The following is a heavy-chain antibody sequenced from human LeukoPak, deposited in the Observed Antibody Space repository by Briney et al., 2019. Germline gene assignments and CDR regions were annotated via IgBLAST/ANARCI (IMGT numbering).Heavy chain of an antibody. J-gene: IGHJ4*02. Sequence: GASVKVSCKASGGTFSSYAISWVRQAPGQGLEWMGGIIPIFGTANYAQKFQGRVTITADESTSTAYMELSSLRSEDTAVYYCARDRGYDILTGAGGYFDYWGQGTLVTVS. V-gene: IGHV1-69*13. CDR1: GGTFSSYA. D-gene: IGHD3-9*01. CDR3: ARDRGYDILTGAGGYFDY. CDR2: IIPIFGTA.